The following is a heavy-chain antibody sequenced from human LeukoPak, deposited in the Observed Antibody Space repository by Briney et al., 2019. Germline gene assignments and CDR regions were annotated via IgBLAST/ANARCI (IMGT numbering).Heavy chain of an antibody. Sequence: SETLSLTCAVYGGSFSGYYWSWIRQPPGKGLEWIGEINHSGSTNYNPSLKSRVTISVDTPKNQFSLKLSSVTAADTAVYYCARLARAVASFDYWGQGTLVTVSS. CDR1: GGSFSGYY. V-gene: IGHV4-34*01. J-gene: IGHJ4*02. CDR3: ARLARAVASFDY. D-gene: IGHD6-19*01. CDR2: INHSGST.